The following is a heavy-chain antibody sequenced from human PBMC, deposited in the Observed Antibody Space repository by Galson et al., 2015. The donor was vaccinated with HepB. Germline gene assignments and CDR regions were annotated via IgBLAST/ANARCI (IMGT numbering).Heavy chain of an antibody. CDR3: TKVFGDILTGDEDY. J-gene: IGHJ4*02. CDR1: GFTFSSYG. Sequence: RLSCAASGFTFSSYGMHWVRQAPGKGLEWVAVISYNGSNKYYADSVKGRFTISRDNSKNTLYLQMNSLRAEDTAVYYCTKVFGDILTGDEDYWGQGTLVTVSS. V-gene: IGHV3-30*18. D-gene: IGHD3-9*01. CDR2: ISYNGSNK.